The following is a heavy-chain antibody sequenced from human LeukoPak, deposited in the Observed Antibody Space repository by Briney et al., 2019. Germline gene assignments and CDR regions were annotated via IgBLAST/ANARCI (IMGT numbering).Heavy chain of an antibody. V-gene: IGHV1-69*05. Sequence: SVKVSCKASGGTLSSYAISWVRQAPGQGLEWMGGIIPIFGTANYAQKFQGRVTITTDESTSTAYMELSSLRSEDTAVYYCASGYSSSYDAFDIWGQGTMVTVSS. CDR1: GGTLSSYA. D-gene: IGHD6-6*01. CDR3: ASGYSSSYDAFDI. J-gene: IGHJ3*02. CDR2: IIPIFGTA.